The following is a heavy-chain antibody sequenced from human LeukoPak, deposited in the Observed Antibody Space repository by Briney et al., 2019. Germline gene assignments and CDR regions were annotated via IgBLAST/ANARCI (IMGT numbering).Heavy chain of an antibody. Sequence: PSETLSLTCAVYGGSFSGYYWSWIRQPPGKGLEWFGEINHSGSTNYNPSLKSRVTISVDTSKNQFSLKLSSVTAADTAVYYCARGIVVVPAAYDYWGQGTLVTVSS. CDR1: GGSFSGYY. CDR3: ARGIVVVPAAYDY. V-gene: IGHV4-34*01. D-gene: IGHD2-2*01. CDR2: INHSGST. J-gene: IGHJ4*02.